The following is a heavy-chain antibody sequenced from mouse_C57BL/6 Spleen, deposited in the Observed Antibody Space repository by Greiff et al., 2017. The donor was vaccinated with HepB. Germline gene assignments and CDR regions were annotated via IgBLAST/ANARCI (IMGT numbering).Heavy chain of an antibody. D-gene: IGHD4-1*01. V-gene: IGHV1-52*01. CDR2: IDPSDSET. J-gene: IGHJ4*01. CDR1: GYTFTSYW. Sequence: QVQLQQPGAELVRPGSSVKLSCKASGYTFTSYWMHWVKQRPIQGLEWIGNIDPSDSETHYNQKFKDKATLTVDKSSSTAYMQLSSLTSEDSAVYYCARSGPLTGFYAMDYWGQGTSVTVSS. CDR3: ARSGPLTGFYAMDY.